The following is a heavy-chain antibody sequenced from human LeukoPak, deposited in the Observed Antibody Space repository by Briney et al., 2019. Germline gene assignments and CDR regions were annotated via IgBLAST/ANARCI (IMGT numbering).Heavy chain of an antibody. J-gene: IGHJ6*04. Sequence: SVKVSCKASGDTFSNYAISWVRQPPGQGLDWMGAIIPVFGTTNYAQKCQGRVTITADTYSTTSYMELSSLTSEDTAIYYCASQYWVPAAFYYAFNVWGKGTTVSVSP. CDR3: ASQYWVPAAFYYAFNV. CDR1: GDTFSNYA. CDR2: IIPVFGTT. D-gene: IGHD2-2*01. V-gene: IGHV1-69*06.